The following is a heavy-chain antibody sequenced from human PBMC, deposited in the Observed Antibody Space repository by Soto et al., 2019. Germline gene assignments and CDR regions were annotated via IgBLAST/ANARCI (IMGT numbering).Heavy chain of an antibody. CDR2: VNHGGST. J-gene: IGHJ4*02. Sequence: PSETLSLTCAVSGGSFSGFFWGWIRQPPGKGLERIGEVNHGGSTNYNPSLKSRVTISSDTSKNHFSLTLRSVTAADTAVYYCARAAVAAGGPFDKWGQGALVTVSS. D-gene: IGHD2-15*01. CDR1: GGSFSGFF. V-gene: IGHV4-34*01. CDR3: ARAAVAAGGPFDK.